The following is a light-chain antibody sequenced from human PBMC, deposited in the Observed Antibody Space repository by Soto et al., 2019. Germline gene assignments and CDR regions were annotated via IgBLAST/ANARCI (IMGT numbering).Light chain of an antibody. J-gene: IGKJ1*01. V-gene: IGKV3-20*01. Sequence: EFVLTQSPGTLSLSPGERATLSCRASQTVRNNYLAWYQQKPGQAPKLLIYDASSRATGIPDRFSGSGSGTDFTLTISRLEPEDFAVYYCHQYDSWTFGQGTKVDIK. CDR1: QTVRNNY. CDR3: HQYDSWT. CDR2: DAS.